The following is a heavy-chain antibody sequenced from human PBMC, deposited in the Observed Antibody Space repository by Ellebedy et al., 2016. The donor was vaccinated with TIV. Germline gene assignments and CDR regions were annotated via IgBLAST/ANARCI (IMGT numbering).Heavy chain of an antibody. CDR1: GGSISSSSYY. V-gene: IGHV4-39*01. J-gene: IGHJ4*02. CDR3: ARPPVRGASYLY. Sequence: MPSETLSLTCTVSGGSISSSSYYWGWIRQPPGKGLEWIVCIYYSGSTYSNPSLKSRVTISVDTSKNQFSLKLSSVTAADTAVYYCARPPVRGASYLYWGQGTLVTVSS. D-gene: IGHD1-26*01. CDR2: IYYSGST.